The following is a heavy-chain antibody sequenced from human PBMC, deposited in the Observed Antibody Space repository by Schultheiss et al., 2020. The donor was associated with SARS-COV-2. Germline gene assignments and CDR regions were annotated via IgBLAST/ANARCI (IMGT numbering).Heavy chain of an antibody. CDR3: ASPYCSSTSCYHGMDV. J-gene: IGHJ6*02. D-gene: IGHD2-2*01. CDR1: GGSISSYY. V-gene: IGHV4-59*12. Sequence: SETLSLTCTVSGGSISSYYWSWIRQPPGKGLEWIGYMYYSGSTNYNPSLKSRVTISVDTSKNQFSLKLSSVTAADTAVYYCASPYCSSTSCYHGMDVWGQGTTVTVSS. CDR2: MYYSGST.